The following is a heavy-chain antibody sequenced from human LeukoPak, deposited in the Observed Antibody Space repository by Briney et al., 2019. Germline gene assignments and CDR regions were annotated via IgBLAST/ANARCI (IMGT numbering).Heavy chain of an antibody. CDR3: AREDSYYYGSGSYPFDY. Sequence: PGGSLRLSCVVSGFTFSTYTMNWVRQAPGKGLEWVSSISSSSYIYYADSVKGRFTISRDNAKNSLYLQMNSLRAEDTAVYYCAREDSYYYGSGSYPFDYWGQGTLVTVSS. V-gene: IGHV3-21*01. J-gene: IGHJ4*02. CDR1: GFTFSTYT. D-gene: IGHD3-10*01. CDR2: ISSSSYI.